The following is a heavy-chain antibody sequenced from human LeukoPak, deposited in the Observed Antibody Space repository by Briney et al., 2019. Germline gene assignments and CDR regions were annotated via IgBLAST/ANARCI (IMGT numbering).Heavy chain of an antibody. CDR2: IYYSGST. D-gene: IGHD5-24*01. J-gene: IGHJ4*02. Sequence: SETLSLTCTVSGGSISSYYWSWIRQPPGKGLEWIGYIYYSGSTNYNPSPKSRVTISVDTSKNQFSLKLSSVTAADTAVHYCARGGRDGYRDYWGQGTLVTVSS. CDR1: GGSISSYY. CDR3: ARGGRDGYRDY. V-gene: IGHV4-59*01.